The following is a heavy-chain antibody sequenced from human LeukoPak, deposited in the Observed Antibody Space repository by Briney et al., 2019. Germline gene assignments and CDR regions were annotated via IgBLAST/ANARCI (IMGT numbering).Heavy chain of an antibody. J-gene: IGHJ6*02. CDR1: GFTVNSNY. CDR3: ARGFGKVAANVFGGYTMDV. CDR2: IYTGGST. V-gene: IGHV3-66*02. D-gene: IGHD6-6*01. Sequence: GVSPRLSCAASGFTVNSNYMSWVRQAPGKGLEWVSLIYTGGSTYYADSVKGRFTISRDNSKNTLYLQMNSLRPEDTAVYYCARGFGKVAANVFGGYTMDVWGQGTTVTVSS.